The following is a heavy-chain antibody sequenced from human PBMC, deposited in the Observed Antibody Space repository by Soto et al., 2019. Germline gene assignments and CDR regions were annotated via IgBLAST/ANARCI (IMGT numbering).Heavy chain of an antibody. J-gene: IGHJ4*02. V-gene: IGHV1-18*01. CDR3: ARVKAYCTSTSCHDY. CDR2: ISAYNGNT. Sequence: GASVKVSCKASGYTFTSYGVSWVRQAPGQGLEWMGWISAYNGNTNYAQKLQGRVTMTTDTSTSTAYMELRSLRSDDTAVYYCARVKAYCTSTSCHDYWGQGTLVTVS. D-gene: IGHD2-2*01. CDR1: GYTFTSYG.